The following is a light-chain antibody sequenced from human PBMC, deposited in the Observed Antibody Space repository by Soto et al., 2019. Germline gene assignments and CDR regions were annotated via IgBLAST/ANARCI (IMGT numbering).Light chain of an antibody. Sequence: QSVLTQPASVSGSPGQSITISCTGTSSDVCGYNYVSWYQQHPGKAPKLMIYDVSNRPSGVSNRFSGSKSGNTASLTISGLQAEDEADYYCSSYTSSSTLAVFGTGTKVTVL. CDR1: SSDVCGYNY. CDR3: SSYTSSSTLAV. CDR2: DVS. J-gene: IGLJ1*01. V-gene: IGLV2-14*01.